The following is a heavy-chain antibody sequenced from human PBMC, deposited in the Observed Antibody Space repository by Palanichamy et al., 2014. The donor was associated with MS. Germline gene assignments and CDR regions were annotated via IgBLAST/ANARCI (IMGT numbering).Heavy chain of an antibody. CDR3: ARGRAVVTRFDY. J-gene: IGHJ4*02. CDR2: INHSGST. D-gene: IGHD3-22*01. V-gene: IGHV4-34*01. CDR1: GGSFHGYY. Sequence: QLQQWGAGLLKPSETLSLTCAVYGGSFHGYYWSWIRQPPGKGLEWIGEINHSGSTIYKPSLKSRVTISVDTSKNQFSLNLSSVTAADTAVYYCARGRAVVTRFDYWGQGTLVTVSS.